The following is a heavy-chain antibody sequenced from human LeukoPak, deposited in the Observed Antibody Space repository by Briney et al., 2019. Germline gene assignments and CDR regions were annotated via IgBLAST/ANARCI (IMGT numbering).Heavy chain of an antibody. CDR3: ARGREWELLHAFDI. D-gene: IGHD1-26*01. Sequence: PGRSLRLSCAASGFTFSRYALHWVRQAPGKGLEWVAAISYDGSNKYYADSVKGRFTISRDNSKNTLYLQMNSLRAEDTAVYYCARGREWELLHAFDIWGQGTMVTVS. CDR1: GFTFSRYA. J-gene: IGHJ3*02. V-gene: IGHV3-30-3*01. CDR2: ISYDGSNK.